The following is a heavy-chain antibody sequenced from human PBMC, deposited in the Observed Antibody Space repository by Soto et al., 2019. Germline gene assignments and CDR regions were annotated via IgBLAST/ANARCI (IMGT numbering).Heavy chain of an antibody. V-gene: IGHV3-30*18. J-gene: IGHJ4*02. Sequence: GGSLRLSCAASGFTFSSYGMHWVRQAPGKGLEWVAVISYDGSNKYYADSVKGRFTISRDNSKNTLYLQMNSLRAEDTAVYYCAKGREFDPTVYYWGQGTLVTVSS. D-gene: IGHD3-10*01. CDR3: AKGREFDPTVYY. CDR2: ISYDGSNK. CDR1: GFTFSSYG.